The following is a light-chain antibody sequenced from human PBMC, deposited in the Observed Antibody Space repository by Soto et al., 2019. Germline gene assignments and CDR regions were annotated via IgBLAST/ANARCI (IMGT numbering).Light chain of an antibody. J-gene: IGKJ1*01. CDR2: GTS. Sequence: EIVLTLSPASLSVSHGESVTLSCRASQSVASNLAWYQQKPGQAPRLLIYGTSTRATGVPARFSGSGSGTDFTLTISSLEPEDLAVYFCQQRSNWPRTFGQGTKVDIK. V-gene: IGKV3-11*01. CDR1: QSVASN. CDR3: QQRSNWPRT.